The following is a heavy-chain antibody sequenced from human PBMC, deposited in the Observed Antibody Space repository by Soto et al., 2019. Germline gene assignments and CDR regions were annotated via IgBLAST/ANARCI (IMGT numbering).Heavy chain of an antibody. V-gene: IGHV1-69*01. CDR1: GDSFNSYA. Sequence: QVQLVQSGAEVKKPGSSVKVSCKASGDSFNSYAINWVRQARGQGLEWMGGIIPIFGTPNYAQNFQGRVTLPAEEATATGYMELSDLKAEDTGMYVCARVHPTSAAAGTVMLGDWGQGTLVSVS. CDR3: ARVHPTSAAAGTVMLGD. CDR2: IIPIFGTP. J-gene: IGHJ4*02. D-gene: IGHD6-13*01.